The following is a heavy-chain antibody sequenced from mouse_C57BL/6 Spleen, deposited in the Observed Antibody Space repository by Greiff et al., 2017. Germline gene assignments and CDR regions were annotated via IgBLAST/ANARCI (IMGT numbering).Heavy chain of an antibody. Sequence: VQLKESGAELVRPGSSVKMSCKTSGYTFTSYGINWVKQRPGQGLEWIGYIYIGNGYTEYNEKFKGKATLTSDTSSSTAYMQLSSLTSEDSAIYFCARSGYYGNYVRTDYFDYWGQGTTLTVSS. CDR2: IYIGNGYT. CDR3: ARSGYYGNYVRTDYFDY. J-gene: IGHJ2*01. CDR1: GYTFTSYG. V-gene: IGHV1-58*01. D-gene: IGHD2-1*01.